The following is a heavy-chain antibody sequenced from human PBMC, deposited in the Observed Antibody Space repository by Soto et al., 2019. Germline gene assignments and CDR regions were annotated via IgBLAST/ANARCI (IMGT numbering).Heavy chain of an antibody. CDR1: GFTFSSYA. Sequence: PGGSLRLSCAASGFTFSSYAMSWVRQAPGKGLEWVSAISGSGGSTYYADSVKGRFTISRDNSKNTLYLQMNSLRAEDTAVYYCANTGYEQLDPYYYYGMDVWGQGTTVTVSS. V-gene: IGHV3-23*01. CDR2: ISGSGGST. D-gene: IGHD6-13*01. CDR3: ANTGYEQLDPYYYYGMDV. J-gene: IGHJ6*02.